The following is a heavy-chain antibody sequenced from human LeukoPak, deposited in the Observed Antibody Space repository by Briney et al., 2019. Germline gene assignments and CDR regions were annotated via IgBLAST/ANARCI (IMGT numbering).Heavy chain of an antibody. Sequence: GGALRLSCAASGFTFSSYCMYWVRQAPGKGLVWVSRIDSDGSSTDYADSVKGRFTSSRDNAKNTLYLQMNSLRAEDTAVYYCARNNESSFATWGPGPLVTVS. CDR3: ARNNESSFAT. CDR2: IDSDGSST. V-gene: IGHV3-74*01. D-gene: IGHD1-26*01. CDR1: GFTFSSYC. J-gene: IGHJ5*02.